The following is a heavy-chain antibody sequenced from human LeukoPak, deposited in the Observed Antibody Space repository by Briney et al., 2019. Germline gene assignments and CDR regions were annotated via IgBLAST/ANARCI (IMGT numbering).Heavy chain of an antibody. D-gene: IGHD6-13*01. V-gene: IGHV3-30*04. CDR1: GFTFNNYP. J-gene: IGHJ5*02. CDR3: ACRYVSNWYVFGA. CDR2: LSYDGTKK. Sequence: PGGSLRLSCAASGFTFNNYPMHWVRQAPGKGLEWVALLSYDGTKKYYADSVKGRFTIFRDNSRNTLFLQMSSLRPDDTALYYCACRYVSNWYVFGAWGQGTLVTVSS.